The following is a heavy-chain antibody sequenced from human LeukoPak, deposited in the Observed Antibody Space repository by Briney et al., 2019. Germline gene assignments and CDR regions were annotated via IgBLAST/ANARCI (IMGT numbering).Heavy chain of an antibody. D-gene: IGHD6-19*01. CDR3: ARFGLGKHIEVAGIPFDI. CDR1: GNTFTNNG. J-gene: IGHJ3*02. Sequence: ASVKVSCKASGNTFTNNGISWVRQAPGQGLEWMGWISAYNGNTNYAQKLQGRVTMTTDTSTSTAYMELRSLRSDDTAVYYCARFGLGKHIEVAGIPFDIWGQGTMVTVSS. V-gene: IGHV1-18*01. CDR2: ISAYNGNT.